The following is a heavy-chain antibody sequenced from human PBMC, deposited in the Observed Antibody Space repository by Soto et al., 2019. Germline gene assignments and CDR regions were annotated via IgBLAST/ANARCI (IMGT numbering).Heavy chain of an antibody. CDR1: GGSVSSGSYY. V-gene: IGHV4-61*01. CDR2: IYYSGST. CDR3: ARSIVGATKKAFDI. Sequence: QVQLQESGPGLVKTSETLSLTCTVSGGSVSSGSYYWSWIRQPPGKGLEWIGYIYYSGSTNYNPSLKSRVTISVDTSKNQFSLKLSSVTAADTALYYCARSIVGATKKAFDIWGQGTMVTVSS. D-gene: IGHD1-26*01. J-gene: IGHJ3*02.